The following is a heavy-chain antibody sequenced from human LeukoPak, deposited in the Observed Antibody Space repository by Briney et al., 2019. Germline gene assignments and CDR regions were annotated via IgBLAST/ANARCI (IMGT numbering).Heavy chain of an antibody. CDR3: AVYCSSTSCYGKPLGY. D-gene: IGHD2-2*01. CDR1: GYTFTSYG. V-gene: IGHV1-18*01. J-gene: IGHJ4*02. Sequence: ASVKVSCKASGYTFTSYGISWVRRAPGQGLEWMGCISAYNGNTNYAQKLQGRVTMTTDTSTSTAYMELRSLRSDDTAVYYCAVYCSSTSCYGKPLGYWGQGTLVTVSS. CDR2: ISAYNGNT.